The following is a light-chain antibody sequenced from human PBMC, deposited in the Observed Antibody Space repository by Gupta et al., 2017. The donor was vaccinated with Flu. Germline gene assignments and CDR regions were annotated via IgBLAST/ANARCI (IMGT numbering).Light chain of an antibody. Sequence: DIQMTQSPSSLSASVGDRVTITCRASQSISNYLNWYQQKPGKAPKLLIYSASRVQGGVPSRFSGSGAGTXFTLIIXRLQPEDFATYYCQQCESAPRTFGXGTKLEIK. J-gene: IGKJ1*01. CDR1: QSISNY. CDR3: QQCESAPRT. V-gene: IGKV1-39*01. CDR2: SAS.